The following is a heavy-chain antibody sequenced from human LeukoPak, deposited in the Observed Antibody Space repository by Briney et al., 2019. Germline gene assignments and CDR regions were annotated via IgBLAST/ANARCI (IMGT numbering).Heavy chain of an antibody. CDR1: GFTVSSYY. V-gene: IGHV3-53*01. D-gene: IGHD3-16*01. CDR3: ARGGYWGSHAFDI. Sequence: GGSLRLSCAASGFTVSSYYISWVRQAPGKGLEWVSLIYSGGSSNYADSVKGRFSISIDTSKNTLYLQMNSLRAEDTALYYCARGGYWGSHAFDIWGRGTMVTVAS. J-gene: IGHJ3*02. CDR2: IYSGGSS.